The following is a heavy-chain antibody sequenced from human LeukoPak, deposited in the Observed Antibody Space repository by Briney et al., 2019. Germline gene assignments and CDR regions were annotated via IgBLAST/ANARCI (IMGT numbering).Heavy chain of an antibody. CDR1: GFTFRIYS. J-gene: IGHJ3*02. CDR2: ISSSSYI. D-gene: IGHD4-17*01. Sequence: SGGSLRLSCAASGFTFRIYSMNWVRQAPGKGLEWVSSISSSSYIYYADSVKGRFTISRDNAKNSLYLQMNSLRAEDTAVYYCARAVYGFDAFDIWGQGTMVTVSS. CDR3: ARAVYGFDAFDI. V-gene: IGHV3-69-1*01.